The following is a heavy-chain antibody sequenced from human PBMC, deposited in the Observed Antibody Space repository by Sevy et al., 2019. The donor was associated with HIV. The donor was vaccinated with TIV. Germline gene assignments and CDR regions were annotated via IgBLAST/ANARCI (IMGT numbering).Heavy chain of an antibody. J-gene: IGHJ3*01. CDR1: AFTFSSYD. Sequence: GGSLRLSCAATAFTFSSYDMHWVRQVAGKGLEWVSSIGLSGHTYFAGSVKGRFTISRDNVKNYLYLQMSSLRAGDTAVYYCARETAADAFDVWGQGTFVTVSS. V-gene: IGHV3-13*01. D-gene: IGHD6-13*01. CDR3: ARETAADAFDV. CDR2: IGLSGHT.